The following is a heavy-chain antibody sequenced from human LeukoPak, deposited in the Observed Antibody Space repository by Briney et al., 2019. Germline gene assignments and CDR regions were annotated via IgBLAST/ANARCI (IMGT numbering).Heavy chain of an antibody. V-gene: IGHV1-46*01. J-gene: IGHJ4*02. CDR2: INPSGGST. Sequence: VASVKVSCKASGYTFTSYYMHWVRQAPGQGLEWMGIINPSGGSTSYAQKSQGRVTMTRDMSTSTVYMELSSLRSEDTAVYYCARKNRAAAADYWGQGTLVTVSS. D-gene: IGHD6-13*01. CDR1: GYTFTSYY. CDR3: ARKNRAAAADY.